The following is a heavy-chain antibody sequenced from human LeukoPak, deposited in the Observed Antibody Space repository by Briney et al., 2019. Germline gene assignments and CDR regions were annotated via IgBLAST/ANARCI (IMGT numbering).Heavy chain of an antibody. CDR2: ISGSGGST. J-gene: IGHJ5*02. Sequence: PGLSLRLSCAASGFTFSSYAMSWVRQAPGKGLEWVSAISGSGGSTYYADSVKGRFTISRDNSKNTLYLQMNSLRAEDTAVYYCAKDRIAVAAPGWFDPWGQGTLVTVSS. CDR3: AKDRIAVAAPGWFDP. V-gene: IGHV3-23*01. CDR1: GFTFSSYA. D-gene: IGHD6-19*01.